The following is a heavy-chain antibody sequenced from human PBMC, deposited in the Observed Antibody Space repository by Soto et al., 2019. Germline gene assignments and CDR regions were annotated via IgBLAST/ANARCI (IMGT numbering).Heavy chain of an antibody. Sequence: QLQLQEAGPGLVKPSETLSLTCTVSGGSISSSSYYWGWIRQPPGKGLEWIGSIYYSGSTYYNPSLKSRVTISVDTSKNQFSLKLSSVTAADTAVYYCATLWFGEGNYWGQGTLVTVSS. D-gene: IGHD3-10*01. CDR1: GGSISSSSYY. V-gene: IGHV4-39*01. CDR3: ATLWFGEGNY. J-gene: IGHJ4*02. CDR2: IYYSGST.